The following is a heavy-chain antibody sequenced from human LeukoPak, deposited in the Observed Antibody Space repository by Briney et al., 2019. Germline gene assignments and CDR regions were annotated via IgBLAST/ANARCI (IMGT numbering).Heavy chain of an antibody. D-gene: IGHD2-21*01. J-gene: IGHJ5*02. Sequence: ASAKVSCKASGYTFTSYAMHWVRQAPGQRLEWMGWINAGNGNTKYSQKFQGRVTITRDTSASTAYMELSSLRSDDTAVYYCARERGVMGWFDPWGQGTLVTVSS. V-gene: IGHV1-3*01. CDR3: ARERGVMGWFDP. CDR2: INAGNGNT. CDR1: GYTFTSYA.